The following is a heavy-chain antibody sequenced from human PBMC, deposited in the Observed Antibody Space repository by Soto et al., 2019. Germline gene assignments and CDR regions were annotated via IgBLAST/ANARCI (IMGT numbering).Heavy chain of an antibody. CDR1: GFTFSSYA. CDR3: VKDRIVYDFWSGYLFY. J-gene: IGHJ4*02. CDR2: ISSNGGST. V-gene: IGHV3-64D*08. D-gene: IGHD3-3*01. Sequence: EVQLVASGGGLVQPGGSLRLSCSASGFTFSSYAMHWVRQAPGKGLEYVSAISSNGGSTYYADSVKGRFTISRDNSKNTLYLQMSSLRAEDTAVYYCVKDRIVYDFWSGYLFYWGQGTLVTVSS.